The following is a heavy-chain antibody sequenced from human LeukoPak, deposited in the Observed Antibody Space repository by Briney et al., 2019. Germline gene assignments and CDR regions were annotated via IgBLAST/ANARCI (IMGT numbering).Heavy chain of an antibody. D-gene: IGHD6-19*01. CDR2: IIPIFGTA. V-gene: IGHV1-69*06. CDR1: VGTFSSYA. CDR3: ARYSSGYSYWYFNL. Sequence: GSSGKVSCKASVGTFSSYAISWVRQAPGQGLEWMGRIIPIFGTANYAQKFQGRVTITADKSTSTAYMELSSLRSEDTAVYYCARYSSGYSYWYFNLWGRGTLVTVSS. J-gene: IGHJ2*01.